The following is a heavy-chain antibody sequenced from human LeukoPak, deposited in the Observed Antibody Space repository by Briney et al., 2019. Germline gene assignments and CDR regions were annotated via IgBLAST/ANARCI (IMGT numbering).Heavy chain of an antibody. Sequence: PSETLSLTCAVYGGSFSGYYWTWIRQPPGKGLEWIGEINHSGSTNYNPSLKSRVTISVDTSKNQFSLKLSSVTAADTAVYYCARGKGSGWTFDYWGHGTLVTVSS. CDR3: ARGKGSGWTFDY. CDR2: INHSGST. D-gene: IGHD6-19*01. V-gene: IGHV4-34*01. CDR1: GGSFSGYY. J-gene: IGHJ4*01.